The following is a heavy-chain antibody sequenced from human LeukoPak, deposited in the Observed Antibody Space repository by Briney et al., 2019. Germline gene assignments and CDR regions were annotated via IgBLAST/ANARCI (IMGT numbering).Heavy chain of an antibody. CDR3: ARGYCSGGTCRYVTKYFDY. J-gene: IGHJ4*02. Sequence: PGESLKISCKGSGYSFTSYWIAWVRQMPGKGLEWMGIINPGDSDFRYSPSFQGQVTISADKSITTAYLQWSSLKASDTAMYYCARGYCSGGTCRYVTKYFDYWGQGTLVTVSS. V-gene: IGHV5-51*01. CDR1: GYSFTSYW. CDR2: INPGDSDF. D-gene: IGHD2-15*01.